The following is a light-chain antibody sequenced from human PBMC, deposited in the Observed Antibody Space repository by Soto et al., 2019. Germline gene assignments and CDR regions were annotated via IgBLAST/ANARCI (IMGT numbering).Light chain of an antibody. Sequence: EIVLRQSPGTPSLSPGERATLSCRASQSVSSSYLTWYQQKGGQAPRLLIYGASSRATGTPDRFSGSGSGTDFTLTISRLEPEDFVVYYCQYYGHSPPVTFGGGTKVDIK. J-gene: IGKJ4*01. CDR2: GAS. CDR1: QSVSSSY. CDR3: QYYGHSPPVT. V-gene: IGKV3-20*01.